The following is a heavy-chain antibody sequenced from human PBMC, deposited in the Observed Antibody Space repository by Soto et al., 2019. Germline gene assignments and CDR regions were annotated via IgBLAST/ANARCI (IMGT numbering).Heavy chain of an antibody. J-gene: IGHJ4*02. CDR2: ISGSGGST. CDR3: AKDTSGSYLSLTDY. CDR1: GFTFSSYA. D-gene: IGHD1-26*01. Sequence: EVQLLESGGGLVQPGGSLRLSCAASGFTFSSYAMSWVRQAPGKGLEWVSAISGSGGSTYYADSVKGRFTISRDNSKNTLYLQMNSLRTEDTALYYCAKDTSGSYLSLTDYWGQGTLVSVSS. V-gene: IGHV3-23*01.